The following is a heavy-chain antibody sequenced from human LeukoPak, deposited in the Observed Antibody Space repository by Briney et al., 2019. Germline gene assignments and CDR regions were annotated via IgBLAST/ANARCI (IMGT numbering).Heavy chain of an antibody. CDR2: VKQDGSEK. CDR3: AKDKGREGDY. J-gene: IGHJ4*02. Sequence: PGGSLRLSCAASGFTFSNFWMSWVRQAPGTGLEWVANVKQDGSEKYYVDSVKGRFTISRDNAKNSLYLQMSSLRPEDTAVYYCAKDKGREGDYWGQGNLVTVSS. V-gene: IGHV3-7*01. CDR1: GFTFSNFW.